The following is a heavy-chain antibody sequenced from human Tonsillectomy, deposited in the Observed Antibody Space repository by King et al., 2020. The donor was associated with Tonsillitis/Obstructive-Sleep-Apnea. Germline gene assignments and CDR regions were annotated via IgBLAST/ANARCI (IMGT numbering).Heavy chain of an antibody. D-gene: IGHD2-15*01. CDR3: ARGEIVVVVAATLGYYYMDV. Sequence: VQLQQWGAGLLKPSETLSLTCAVYGGSFSGYYWSWIRQSPGKGLEWIGEINHSGSTNYNPSLKSRVTISVDTSKHQFSLKLNSVTAADTAVYYCARGEIVVVVAATLGYYYMDVWGKGTTVTVSS. CDR1: GGSFSGYY. J-gene: IGHJ6*03. CDR2: INHSGST. V-gene: IGHV4-34*01.